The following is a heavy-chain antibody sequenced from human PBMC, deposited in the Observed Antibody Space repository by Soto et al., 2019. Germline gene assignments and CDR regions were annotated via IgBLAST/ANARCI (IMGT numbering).Heavy chain of an antibody. V-gene: IGHV3-30*18. D-gene: IGHD2-15*01. CDR3: AKDSGYCSGGSCYFGPYDY. CDR1: GFTFSSYG. CDR2: ISYDGSNK. J-gene: IGHJ4*02. Sequence: QVQLVESGGGVVQPGRSLRLSCAASGFTFSSYGMHWVRQAPGKGLEWVAVISYDGSNKYYADSVKGRFTISRDNSKNXLSXQMNSLRAEDTAVYYCAKDSGYCSGGSCYFGPYDYWGQGTLVTVSS.